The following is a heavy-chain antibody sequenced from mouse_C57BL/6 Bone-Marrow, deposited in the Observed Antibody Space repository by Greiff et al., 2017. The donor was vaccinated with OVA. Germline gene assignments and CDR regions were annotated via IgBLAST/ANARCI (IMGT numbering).Heavy chain of an antibody. V-gene: IGHV1-50*01. CDR3: ARLAYDGYYAWFAY. CDR1: GYTFTSYW. D-gene: IGHD2-3*01. CDR2: IDPSDSYT. J-gene: IGHJ3*01. Sequence: QVQLQQPGAELVKPGASVKLSCKASGYTFTSYWMQWVKQRPGQGLEWIGEIDPSDSYTNYNQKFKGKATLTVDTSSSTAYMQLSSLTSEDSAVYYCARLAYDGYYAWFAYWGQGTLVTVSA.